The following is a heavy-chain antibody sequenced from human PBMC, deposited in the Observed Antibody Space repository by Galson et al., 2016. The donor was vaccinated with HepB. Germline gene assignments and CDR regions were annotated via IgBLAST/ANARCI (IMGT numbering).Heavy chain of an antibody. Sequence: SLRLSCAASGFIFGEYAMHWVRQAPGKGLEWVSGITWNSDAIAYADSVKGRFTISRDNAKNTLYLQMNSPRGDDTALYYCAKDKVSFYYYGMDVWGQGTTVTVSS. CDR1: GFIFGEYA. CDR2: ITWNSDAI. CDR3: AKDKVSFYYYGMDV. D-gene: IGHD2-8*01. J-gene: IGHJ6*02. V-gene: IGHV3-9*01.